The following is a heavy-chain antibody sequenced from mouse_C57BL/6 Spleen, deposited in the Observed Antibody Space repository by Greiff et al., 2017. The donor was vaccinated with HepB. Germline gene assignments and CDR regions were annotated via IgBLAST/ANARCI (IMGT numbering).Heavy chain of an antibody. CDR1: GYTFTSYW. CDR2: IDPSDSYT. V-gene: IGHV1-69*01. CDR3: ARSNYVYAIAY. J-gene: IGHJ3*01. Sequence: QVQLQQPGAELVMPGASVKLSCKASGYTFTSYWMHWVKQRPGQGLEWIGEIDPSDSYTNYNQKFKGKSTLTVDTSSSTSYMQLSTLTSEDSAVYCCARSNYVYAIAYWGQGTLVTVSA. D-gene: IGHD2-2*01.